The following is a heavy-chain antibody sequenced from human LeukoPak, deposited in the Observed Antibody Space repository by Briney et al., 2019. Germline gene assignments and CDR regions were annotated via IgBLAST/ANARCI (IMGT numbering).Heavy chain of an antibody. Sequence: PGGSLRLSCVASGFTFSSYEMNWVRQAPGKGLEWVSYISSSGTTIYYADSVKGRFTISRDNAKNSLYLQMNSLRAEDTAVYYCVRGGYCSSSICYSLNAFDIWGQGTMFTVSS. CDR1: GFTFSSYE. CDR2: ISSSGTTI. CDR3: VRGGYCSSSICYSLNAFDI. V-gene: IGHV3-48*03. D-gene: IGHD2-2*01. J-gene: IGHJ3*02.